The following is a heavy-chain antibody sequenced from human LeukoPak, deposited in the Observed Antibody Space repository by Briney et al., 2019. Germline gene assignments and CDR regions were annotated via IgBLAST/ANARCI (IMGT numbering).Heavy chain of an antibody. V-gene: IGHV4-39*01. Sequence: PSETLSLTCTVSGGSISSSSYYWGWIRQPPGKGLEWIGSIYYSGSTYYNPSLKSRVTISVDTSKNQFSLKLSSVTAADTAVYYCARQGGYSGYDDYWGQGTLVTVSS. CDR2: IYYSGST. CDR3: ARQGGYSGYDDY. D-gene: IGHD5-12*01. J-gene: IGHJ4*02. CDR1: GGSISSSSYY.